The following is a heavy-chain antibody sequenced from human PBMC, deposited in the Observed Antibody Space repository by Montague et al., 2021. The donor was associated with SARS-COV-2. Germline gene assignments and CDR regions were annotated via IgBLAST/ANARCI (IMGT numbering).Heavy chain of an antibody. CDR2: ISKSSDYI. J-gene: IGHJ6*02. CDR3: AGAARDSGAWYGMDV. V-gene: IGHV3-21*01. CDR1: GFTFSSYS. D-gene: IGHD2-15*01. Sequence: SLRLSCAASGFTFSSYSINWVRQAPGKGLEWVSSISKSSDYIYYSDSVKGRFTISRDNAKNSLYLQMNSLRAEDTAVYYCAGAARDSGAWYGMDVWGQGTPVTVSS.